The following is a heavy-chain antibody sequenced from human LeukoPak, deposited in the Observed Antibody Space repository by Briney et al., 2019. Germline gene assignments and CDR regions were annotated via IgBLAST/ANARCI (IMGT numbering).Heavy chain of an antibody. D-gene: IGHD6-13*01. CDR3: ARGPLDSSPIDAFDI. CDR2: ISSSSSTI. J-gene: IGHJ3*02. CDR1: GFTFSSYS. Sequence: PGGSLRLSCAASGFTFSSYSMNWVRQAPGKGLEWVSYISSSSSTIYYADSVKGRFTISRDNAKNSLYLQMNSLRAEDTAVYYCARGPLDSSPIDAFDIWGQGTMVTISS. V-gene: IGHV3-48*01.